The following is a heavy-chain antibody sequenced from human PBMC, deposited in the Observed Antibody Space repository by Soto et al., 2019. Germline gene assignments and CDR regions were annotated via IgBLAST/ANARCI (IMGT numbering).Heavy chain of an antibody. V-gene: IGHV3-23*01. J-gene: IGHJ4*02. D-gene: IGHD3-10*01. CDR2: ISGSGGTT. CDR3: AKDRHYGSGTYSDSYLDY. Sequence: FRRLSCGGSGCTFNRSAMTWVRQAPGTGLEWVSAISGSGGTTYYANSVKGRFTISRDQSKDTLYLQMNSLRAEDTAIYYCAKDRHYGSGTYSDSYLDYWGQGTLVTVSS. CDR1: GCTFNRSA.